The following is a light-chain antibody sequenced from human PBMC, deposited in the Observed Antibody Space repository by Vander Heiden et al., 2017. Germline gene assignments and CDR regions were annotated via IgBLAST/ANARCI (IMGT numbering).Light chain of an antibody. J-gene: IGKJ4*01. Sequence: EIVLKQSPGTLSLSPGERATLSCRASQSVSSSYLTWYQKKPGQAPRLLMYGSSSRATGIPDRFSGSGSGTDFSLTISRLEPEDFAEYYCQQYSSSPLTFGGGTKVQVK. CDR3: QQYSSSPLT. CDR2: GSS. V-gene: IGKV3-20*01. CDR1: QSVSSSY.